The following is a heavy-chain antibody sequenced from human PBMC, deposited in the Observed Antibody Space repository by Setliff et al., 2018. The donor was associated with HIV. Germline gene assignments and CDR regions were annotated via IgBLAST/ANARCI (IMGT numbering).Heavy chain of an antibody. CDR2: IYWDDDK. J-gene: IGHJ2*01. V-gene: IGHV2-5*02. Sequence: SGPTLVNPTQTLTLTCTFSGFLFSTNRVGVGWIRQPPGKALEWLALIYWDDDKRYSPSLKSRLTITKGTSKNQVVLTMINMDPVDTATYYCAHNINWGSDWYFDLWGRGTLVTVS. CDR3: AHNINWGSDWYFDL. CDR1: GFLFSTNRVG. D-gene: IGHD7-27*01.